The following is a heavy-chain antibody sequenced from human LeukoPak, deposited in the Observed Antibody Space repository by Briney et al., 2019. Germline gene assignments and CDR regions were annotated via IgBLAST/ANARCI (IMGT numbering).Heavy chain of an antibody. J-gene: IGHJ2*01. CDR2: SSGNGGST. D-gene: IGHD2-21*02. CDR3: ARGEPDCAGDCPYWYLDL. Sequence: GGSLRLSCAVTGFTFSRSAMHWVRKAPGPGLEYVSASSGNGGSTYYANTVKGRFTISRDNSKNTVFLQMGSLRTEDMAVYYCARGEPDCAGDCPYWYLDLWGRGTLVTVSS. V-gene: IGHV3-64*01. CDR1: GFTFSRSA.